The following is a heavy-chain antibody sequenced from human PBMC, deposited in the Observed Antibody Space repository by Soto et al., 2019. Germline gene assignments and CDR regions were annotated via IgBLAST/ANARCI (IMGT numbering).Heavy chain of an antibody. CDR3: ARVPGRL. CDR1: GFSVSRNY. J-gene: IGHJ4*02. D-gene: IGHD3-10*01. V-gene: IGHV3-53*02. CDR2: VYSGGAT. Sequence: QLVETGGGLIQPGTSLTLSCAASGFSVSRNYMTWVRQAPGNGLEWVSFVYSGGATFYADSVKGRFILSRDDSQNTMYLQMNNLRAEDTAVYYCARVPGRLWGRGTLVTVAS.